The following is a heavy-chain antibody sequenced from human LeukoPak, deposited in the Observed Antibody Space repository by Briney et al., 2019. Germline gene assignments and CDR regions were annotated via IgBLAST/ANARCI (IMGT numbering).Heavy chain of an antibody. CDR3: ARDVGSVMVIYDPRYYYGMDV. V-gene: IGHV1-69*13. CDR2: IIPIFGTA. J-gene: IGHJ6*02. CDR1: GGTFSSYA. D-gene: IGHD3-22*01. Sequence: SVKVSCKASGGTFSSYAISWVRQAPGQGLEWMGGIIPIFGTANYAQKFQGRVTITADESTSTAYMELSSLRSEDTAVYYCARDVGSVMVIYDPRYYYGMDVWGQGTTVTVSS.